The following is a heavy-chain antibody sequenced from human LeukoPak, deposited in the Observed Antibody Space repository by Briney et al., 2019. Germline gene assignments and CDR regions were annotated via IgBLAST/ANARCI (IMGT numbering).Heavy chain of an antibody. CDR2: ISGSGAST. Sequence: GGSLRLSCAASGFTFSSYAMSWVRQAPGKGLEWVSLISGSGASTYYPDSVKGRFTISRDNSKNTLSLQMNSLRAEDMAVYYCAPDLRGSAWSLDDWGQGTLVIVSS. CDR1: GFTFSSYA. J-gene: IGHJ4*02. CDR3: APDLRGSAWSLDD. D-gene: IGHD6-13*01. V-gene: IGHV3-23*01.